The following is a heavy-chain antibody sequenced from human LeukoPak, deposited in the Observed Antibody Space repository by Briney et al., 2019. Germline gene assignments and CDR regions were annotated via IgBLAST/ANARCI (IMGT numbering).Heavy chain of an antibody. V-gene: IGHV3-64*01. CDR2: ISSNGRDT. Sequence: PGGSLRLSCAASGFTFSSFALHWVRQAPGKGLEYVSAISSNGRDTYYANSVKGRFTISRDNSKNTLYLQMGSLRAEDMAVYYCAREDYGWGSYPLDYWGQGTLVTVSS. D-gene: IGHD3-10*01. CDR3: AREDYGWGSYPLDY. CDR1: GFTFSSFA. J-gene: IGHJ4*02.